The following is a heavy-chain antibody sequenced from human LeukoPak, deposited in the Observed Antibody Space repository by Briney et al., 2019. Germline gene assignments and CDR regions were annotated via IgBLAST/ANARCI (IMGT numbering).Heavy chain of an antibody. V-gene: IGHV4-30-4*08. CDR1: GGSISSGDYY. CDR3: ARGNSGYDFFYVGDFDY. Sequence: SQTLSLTCTVSGGSISSGDYYWSWIRQPPGKGLEWIGYIYYSGSTYYNPSLKSRVTISVDTSKNQFSLKLSSVTAADTAVYYCARGNSGYDFFYVGDFDYWGQGTLLTASS. J-gene: IGHJ4*02. D-gene: IGHD5-12*01. CDR2: IYYSGST.